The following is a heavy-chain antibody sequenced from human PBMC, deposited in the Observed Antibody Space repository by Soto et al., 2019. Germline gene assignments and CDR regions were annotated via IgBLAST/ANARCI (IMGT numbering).Heavy chain of an antibody. D-gene: IGHD6-13*01. V-gene: IGHV1-3*01. J-gene: IGHJ6*03. CDR1: GHTFTSYA. Sequence: ASVKVSCKASGHTFTSYAMHWVRQAPGQRLEWMGWINAGNGNTKYSQKFQGRVTITRDTSASTAYMELSSLRSEDTAVYYCARGGLPAAGTRRGIYYYYYMDVWGKGTTVTVSS. CDR3: ARGGLPAAGTRRGIYYYYYMDV. CDR2: INAGNGNT.